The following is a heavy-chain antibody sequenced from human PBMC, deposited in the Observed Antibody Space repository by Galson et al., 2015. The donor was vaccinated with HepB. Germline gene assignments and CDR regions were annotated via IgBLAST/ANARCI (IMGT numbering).Heavy chain of an antibody. CDR2: IYYSGST. V-gene: IGHV4-59*01. Sequence: ETLSLTCTVSGGSIGSYYWSWIRQPPGKGLEWIGHIYYSGSTNYNPSLKSRVTISVDTSKNQFSLKLSSVTAADTAVYYCGRDRGTYFDYWGQGTLVTVSS. CDR1: GGSIGSYY. J-gene: IGHJ4*02. CDR3: GRDRGTYFDY.